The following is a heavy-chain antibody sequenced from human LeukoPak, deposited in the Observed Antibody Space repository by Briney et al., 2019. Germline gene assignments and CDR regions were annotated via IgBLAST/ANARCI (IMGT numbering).Heavy chain of an antibody. CDR1: GGSIDY. Sequence: SETLSLTCIVSGGSIDYYNWIRQPPGKGLEWIGVIYNHGRTEYNPSLKSRVTISLDTSHSQVSLKLTSVTPADTALYFCARGLAGRSSGAIYFDLWGRGTLVTVSS. V-gene: IGHV4-59*01. CDR3: ARGLAGRSSGAIYFDL. J-gene: IGHJ2*01. CDR2: IYNHGRT. D-gene: IGHD3-10*01.